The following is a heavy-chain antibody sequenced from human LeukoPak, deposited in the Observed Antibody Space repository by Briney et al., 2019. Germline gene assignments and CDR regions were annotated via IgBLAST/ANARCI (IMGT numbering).Heavy chain of an antibody. V-gene: IGHV4-59*01. D-gene: IGHD5-18*01. Sequence: PSETLSLTCSVSGDSISTYHWNWVRDRPGKGLEWIGYMQSSGNSNYNPSLKSRVFMSVDTSKNQFVLNLMSVTAADTAVYYCARDKRHSYGRYFAHWGQGMLVSVSS. J-gene: IGHJ4*02. CDR3: ARDKRHSYGRYFAH. CDR1: GDSISTYH. CDR2: MQSSGNS.